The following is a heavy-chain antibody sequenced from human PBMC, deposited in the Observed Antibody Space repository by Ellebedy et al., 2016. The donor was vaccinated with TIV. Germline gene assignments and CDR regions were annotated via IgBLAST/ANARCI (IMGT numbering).Heavy chain of an antibody. Sequence: GGSLRLSXAASGFTFSSYGMHWVRQAPGKGLEWVAVISYDGSNKYYADSVKGRFTISRDNSKNTLYLQMNSLRAEDTAVYYCAKDISPLNSYCSGGSCYFYYYYGMDVWGQGTTVTVSS. J-gene: IGHJ6*02. CDR1: GFTFSSYG. V-gene: IGHV3-30*18. D-gene: IGHD2-15*01. CDR3: AKDISPLNSYCSGGSCYFYYYYGMDV. CDR2: ISYDGSNK.